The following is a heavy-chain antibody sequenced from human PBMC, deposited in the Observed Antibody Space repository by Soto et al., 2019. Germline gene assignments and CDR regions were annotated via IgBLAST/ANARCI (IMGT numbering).Heavy chain of an antibody. Sequence: SETLSLTCTVSGGSISSGDYYWSWIRQPPGKGLEWIGYIYYSGSTYYNPSLKSRVTISVDTSKNQFSLKLSSVTAADTAVYYCARDKGYSYGPAFDYWGQGTLVTVSS. J-gene: IGHJ4*02. CDR3: ARDKGYSYGPAFDY. V-gene: IGHV4-30-4*01. CDR2: IYYSGST. CDR1: GGSISSGDYY. D-gene: IGHD5-18*01.